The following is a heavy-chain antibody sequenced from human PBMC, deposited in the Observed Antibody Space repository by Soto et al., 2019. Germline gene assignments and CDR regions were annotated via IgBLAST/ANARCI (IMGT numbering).Heavy chain of an antibody. Sequence: PGGSLRLSCAASGFTFSSYSMNWVRQAPGKGLEWVSSISSSSSYIYYADSVKGRFTISRDNAKNSLYLQMNSLRAEDTAVYYCARDSEIYDFWSGYHDNWFDPWGQGTLVTGSS. D-gene: IGHD3-3*01. V-gene: IGHV3-21*01. CDR1: GFTFSSYS. CDR2: ISSSSSYI. J-gene: IGHJ5*02. CDR3: ARDSEIYDFWSGYHDNWFDP.